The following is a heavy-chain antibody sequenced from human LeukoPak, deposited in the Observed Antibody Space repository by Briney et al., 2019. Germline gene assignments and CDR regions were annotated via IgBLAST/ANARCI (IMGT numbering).Heavy chain of an antibody. D-gene: IGHD3-22*01. V-gene: IGHV3-11*01. Sequence: GGSLRLSCAASGFTFSDYYMSWIRQAPGKGLEWVSYISSSGSTIYYADSVKGRFTISRDDAKNSLYLQMNSLRAEDTAVYYCAGAPYYYDSSGYSAYWGQGTLFTVSS. CDR2: ISSSGSTI. J-gene: IGHJ4*02. CDR3: AGAPYYYDSSGYSAY. CDR1: GFTFSDYY.